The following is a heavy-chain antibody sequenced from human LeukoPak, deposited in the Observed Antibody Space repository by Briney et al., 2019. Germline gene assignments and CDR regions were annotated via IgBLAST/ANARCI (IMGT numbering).Heavy chain of an antibody. Sequence: SQTLSLTCTVSGGSISSGSYYWSWIRQPAGKGLEWIGRIYTSGSTNYNPSLKSRVTISVDTSKNQFSLKLSSVTAADTAVYYCARDHYYYDSSGYSLPYWYFDLWGRGTLVTVSS. CDR3: ARDHYYYDSSGYSLPYWYFDL. CDR2: IYTSGST. J-gene: IGHJ2*01. D-gene: IGHD3-22*01. CDR1: GGSISSGSYY. V-gene: IGHV4-61*02.